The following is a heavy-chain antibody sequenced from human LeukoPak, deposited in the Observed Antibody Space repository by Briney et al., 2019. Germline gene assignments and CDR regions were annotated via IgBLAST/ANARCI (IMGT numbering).Heavy chain of an antibody. J-gene: IGHJ3*02. CDR2: ISAYNGNT. V-gene: IGHV1-18*01. Sequence: ASVKVSCKASGYTFTSYGISWVRQAPGQGLEWMGWISAYNGNTNYAQKLQGRVTMTTDTSTSTAYMELRSLRSDDTAVYYCARADCSSTSCYMEVAFGIWGQGTMVTVSS. D-gene: IGHD2-2*02. CDR1: GYTFTSYG. CDR3: ARADCSSTSCYMEVAFGI.